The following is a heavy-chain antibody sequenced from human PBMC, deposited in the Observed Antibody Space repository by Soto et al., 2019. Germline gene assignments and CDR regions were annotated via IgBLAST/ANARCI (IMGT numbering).Heavy chain of an antibody. Sequence: GGSLRLSCAASGFSFSSLGMHWVRQAPGKGLEWVAVTSNDGSRSYYADSVKGRFTISRDNSENTLYLQMNSLRDEDTAVYYCAYKGPLGELSFTRFDPWGQGTLVTVSS. CDR3: AYKGPLGELSFTRFDP. D-gene: IGHD3-16*02. V-gene: IGHV3-30*03. CDR1: GFSFSSLG. CDR2: TSNDGSRS. J-gene: IGHJ5*02.